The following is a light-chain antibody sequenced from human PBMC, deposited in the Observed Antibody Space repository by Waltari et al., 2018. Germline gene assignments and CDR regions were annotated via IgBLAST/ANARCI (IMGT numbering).Light chain of an antibody. CDR1: KLGEKY. Sequence: SYELTQPPSVSVSPGQTARITCSGDKLGEKYSCWYQQRPGQSPLLVIYQDNKRPAGIPGRFSGSNSGNTATLTISGTQAVDEADYYCQAWDSSTVVFGGGTKLTVL. CDR3: QAWDSSTVV. V-gene: IGLV3-1*01. CDR2: QDN. J-gene: IGLJ2*01.